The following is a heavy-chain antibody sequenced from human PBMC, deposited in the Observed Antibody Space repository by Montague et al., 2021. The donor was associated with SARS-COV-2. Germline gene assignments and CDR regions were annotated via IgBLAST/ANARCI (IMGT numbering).Heavy chain of an antibody. CDR2: IYYSGRA. CDR1: GGSMSSTY. CDR3: ARLTVNYGDLWGYYHGMDV. V-gene: IGHV4-59*08. Sequence: SETLSLTCSVSGGSMSSTYWSWVRQPPGKGLEWIGCIYYSGRAIYNPSLKSRVTISVDTSKNQFSLNLSSVTAADTAVYYCARLTVNYGDLWGYYHGMDVWGQGTTVTVSS. J-gene: IGHJ6*02. D-gene: IGHD4-17*01.